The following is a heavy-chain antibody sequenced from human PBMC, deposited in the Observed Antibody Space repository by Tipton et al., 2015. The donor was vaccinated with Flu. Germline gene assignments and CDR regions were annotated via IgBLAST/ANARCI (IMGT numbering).Heavy chain of an antibody. J-gene: IGHJ4*02. V-gene: IGHV3-48*03. D-gene: IGHD3-10*01. Sequence: SLRLSCAASGFSFSSYEMNWVRQAPGKGLEWVSYISGSGGSTYYADSVKGRFTISRDNAKNSLYLQMNSLRAEDTAVYYCARSRDRFGRSFDYRGQGTLVPGSS. CDR3: ARSRDRFGRSFDY. CDR2: ISGSGGST. CDR1: GFSFSSYE.